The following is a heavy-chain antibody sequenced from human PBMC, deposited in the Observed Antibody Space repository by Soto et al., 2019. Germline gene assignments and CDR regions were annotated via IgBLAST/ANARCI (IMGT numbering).Heavy chain of an antibody. CDR1: GFTFSSYA. J-gene: IGHJ4*02. Sequence: QVQLVESGGGVVQPGRSLRLSCAASGFTFSSYAMHCVRQAPGKGLEWVAVISYDGSNKYYADSVKGRFTISRDNSKNTLYLQMNSLRAEDTAVYYCARDGYDSSGYYSDFDYWGQGTLVTVSS. V-gene: IGHV3-30-3*01. D-gene: IGHD3-22*01. CDR2: ISYDGSNK. CDR3: ARDGYDSSGYYSDFDY.